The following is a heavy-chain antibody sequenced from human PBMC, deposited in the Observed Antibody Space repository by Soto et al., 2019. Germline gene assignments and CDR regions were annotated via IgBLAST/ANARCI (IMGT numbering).Heavy chain of an antibody. CDR3: ASEVSSTDGMNV. CDR2: IYYTGNT. D-gene: IGHD2-15*01. J-gene: IGHJ6*02. Sequence: SETLSLTCTVSGDSSVSSSSYYWGWIRQPPGKGLEWIGSIYYTGNTFYSPSFRSRLTISVDTSKSQFSLKLRSVTAADTATYYCASEVSSTDGMNVWGQGTTVTVSS. CDR1: GDSSVSSSSYY. V-gene: IGHV4-39*01.